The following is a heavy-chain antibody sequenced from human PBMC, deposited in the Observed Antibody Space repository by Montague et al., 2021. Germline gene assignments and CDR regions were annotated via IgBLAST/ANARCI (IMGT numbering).Heavy chain of an antibody. CDR2: SDYSGST. Sequence: SETLSLTCTISGGSIRSYYWNWSRQPPGKGLEWIGYSDYSGSTNYNPSLKSRVNISLDTSNYQFSLNLRSVTAADTAVYYCARALAARWWFDPWGQGTLVTVSS. CDR3: ARALAARWWFDP. D-gene: IGHD6-13*01. J-gene: IGHJ5*02. CDR1: GGSIRSYY. V-gene: IGHV4-59*01.